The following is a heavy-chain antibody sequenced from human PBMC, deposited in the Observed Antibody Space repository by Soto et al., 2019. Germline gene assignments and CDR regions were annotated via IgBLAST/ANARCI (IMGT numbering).Heavy chain of an antibody. Sequence: QVQLVQSGAEVKKPGASVKVSCKASGYTFTSYAMHWVRQAPGQRLEWMGWINAGNGNTKYSQKFQGRVTITRDTSASTAYMELSRLRSEDTAVYYCARDMGFGLSDYWGQGTLVTVSS. D-gene: IGHD3-10*01. CDR1: GYTFTSYA. V-gene: IGHV1-3*01. CDR2: INAGNGNT. CDR3: ARDMGFGLSDY. J-gene: IGHJ4*02.